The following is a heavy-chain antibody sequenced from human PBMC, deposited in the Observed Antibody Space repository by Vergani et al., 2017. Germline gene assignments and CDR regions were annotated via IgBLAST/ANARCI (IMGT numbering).Heavy chain of an antibody. Sequence: QVTLRESGPALVKPTQTLTLTCTFSGFSLSTSGVGVGWIRQPPGKALEWLARIDWDDDKYYSTCLKTRHTISKDTSKNQVVLTMTNMDPVDTATYYCARILGPPYYDYYYVDVWGKGTTVTVSS. J-gene: IGHJ6*03. CDR2: IDWDDDK. D-gene: IGHD3-16*01. V-gene: IGHV2-70*15. CDR1: GFSLSTSGVG. CDR3: ARILGPPYYDYYYVDV.